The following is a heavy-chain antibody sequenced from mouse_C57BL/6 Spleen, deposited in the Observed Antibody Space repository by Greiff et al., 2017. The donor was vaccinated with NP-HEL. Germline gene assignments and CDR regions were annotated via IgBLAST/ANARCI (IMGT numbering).Heavy chain of an antibody. CDR1: GYTFTSYW. J-gene: IGHJ2*01. D-gene: IGHD4-1*02. CDR2: IHPNSGST. CDR3: ARSHPNWGTYYFDY. V-gene: IGHV1-64*01. Sequence: QVQLQQPGAELVKPGASVKLSCKASGYTFTSYWLHWVKQRPGQGLEWIGMIHPNSGSTNYNEKFKSKATLTVDKSSSTAYMQLSSLTSEDSAVYYCARSHPNWGTYYFDYWGQGTTLTVSS.